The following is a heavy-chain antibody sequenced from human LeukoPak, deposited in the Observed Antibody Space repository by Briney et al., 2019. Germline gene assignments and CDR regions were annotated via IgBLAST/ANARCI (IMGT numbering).Heavy chain of an antibody. CDR3: ARDSQIMSGTVEYFDY. J-gene: IGHJ4*02. Sequence: GGSLRLSCAVSGFTFSSYSLHWVRQAPGKGLEWVAVISYDGSSTYYADSVKGRFTISRDNSKNTLFLQMSSLRTDDTAVYYCARDSQIMSGTVEYFDYWGQGTLVTVSS. V-gene: IGHV3-30-3*01. D-gene: IGHD3-16*01. CDR1: GFTFSSYS. CDR2: ISYDGSST.